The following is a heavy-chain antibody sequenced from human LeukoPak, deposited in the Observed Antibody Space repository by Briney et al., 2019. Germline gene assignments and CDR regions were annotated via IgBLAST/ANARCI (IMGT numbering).Heavy chain of an antibody. CDR1: GFSFTTYS. D-gene: IGHD5-24*01. CDR2: ISSSNSFI. J-gene: IGHJ4*02. V-gene: IGHV3-21*01. CDR3: ARDGGWLQYIDY. Sequence: TGGSLRLSCAASGFSFTTYSMNWVRQAPGKGLEWVSSISSSNSFIYYADSVKGRLTISRDNAKNSLYLQMNSLRAEDTAVYYCARDGGWLQYIDYWGQGTLVTVSS.